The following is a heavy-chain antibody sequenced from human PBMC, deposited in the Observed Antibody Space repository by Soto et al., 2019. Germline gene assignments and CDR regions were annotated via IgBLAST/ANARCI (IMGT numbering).Heavy chain of an antibody. V-gene: IGHV3-23*01. CDR3: AKVQIFGAREGFDY. J-gene: IGHJ4*02. Sequence: LSLPCAASGFTFSSYAMSWVRQAPGKGLEWVSAISGSGGSTYYADSVKGRFTISRDNSKNTLYLQMNSLRAEDTAVYYCAKVQIFGAREGFDYWGQGTLVTVSS. CDR1: GFTFSSYA. D-gene: IGHD3-3*01. CDR2: ISGSGGST.